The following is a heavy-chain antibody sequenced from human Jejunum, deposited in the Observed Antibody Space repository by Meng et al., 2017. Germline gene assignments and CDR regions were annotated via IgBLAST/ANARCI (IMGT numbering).Heavy chain of an antibody. D-gene: IGHD5-24*01. CDR3: AKAAAYNLDY. CDR1: GPSYYNPNC. V-gene: IGHV4-4*02. J-gene: IGHJ4*02. CDR2: IFHTGST. Sequence: QESGPQLVSPSWTLSLDCTASGPSYYNPNCYSCVRQSHDKGLECIGEIFHTGSTHYNPSIKRLVKITIDKSMTLLSLNLRSVTAADTAVYYCAKAAAYNLDYWGQGTLVTVSS.